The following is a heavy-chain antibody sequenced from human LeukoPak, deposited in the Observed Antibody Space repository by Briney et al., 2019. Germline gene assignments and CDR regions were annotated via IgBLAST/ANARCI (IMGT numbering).Heavy chain of an antibody. CDR2: IYYSGST. CDR1: GGSISSGDYY. V-gene: IGHV4-30-4*08. CDR3: ACEVRPWNWFDP. D-gene: IGHD3-10*01. Sequence: PSETLSLTCTVSGGSISSGDYYWSWIRQPPWKGLEWIGYIYYSGSTYYNPSLKSRVTISVDTSKNQFSLKLSSVTAADTAVYYCACEVRPWNWFDPWGQGTLVTVSS. J-gene: IGHJ5*02.